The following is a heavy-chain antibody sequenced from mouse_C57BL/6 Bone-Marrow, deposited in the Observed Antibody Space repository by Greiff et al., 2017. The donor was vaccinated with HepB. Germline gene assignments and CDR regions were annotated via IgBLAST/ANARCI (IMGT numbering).Heavy chain of an antibody. CDR2: ISYDGSN. V-gene: IGHV3-6*01. CDR3: ARNWGFYYFDY. J-gene: IGHJ2*01. Sequence: EVKLLESGPGLVKPSQSLSLTCSVTGYSITSGYYWNWIRQFPGNKLEWMGYISYDGSNNYNPSLKNRISITRDTSKNQFFLKLNSVTTEDTATYYCARNWGFYYFDYWGQGPTLTVSS. D-gene: IGHD4-1*01. CDR1: GYSITSGYY.